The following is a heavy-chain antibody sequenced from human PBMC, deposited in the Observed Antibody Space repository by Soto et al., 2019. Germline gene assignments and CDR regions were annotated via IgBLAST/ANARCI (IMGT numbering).Heavy chain of an antibody. CDR2: ISGYNGNT. D-gene: IGHD4-4*01. V-gene: IGHV1-18*01. Sequence: QVQLVQSGTEVKKPGASVKVSCTAPGYTFRSYGISWVRQAPGQGPEWMGWISGYNGNTHYPQKFQGKVTMTTDTSTSTAYMEVRSLRSDDTAVYYCAKADSNYAGRFSYYYMDVWGNGTLVTVSS. CDR1: GYTFRSYG. CDR3: AKADSNYAGRFSYYYMDV. J-gene: IGHJ6*03.